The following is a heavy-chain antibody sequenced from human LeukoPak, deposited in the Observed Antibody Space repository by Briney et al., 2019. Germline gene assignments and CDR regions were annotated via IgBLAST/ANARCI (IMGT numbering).Heavy chain of an antibody. CDR2: IHHSGNT. CDR3: ATDSNDY. Sequence: SETLSLTCTVSNFSVSSGYYWAWIRQPPVKGLEWIGSIHHSGNTYYHPSLKSRVIMSVDRSKNHFSLRLSSVTAADTAVYYCATDSNDYWGQGTLVTVSS. CDR1: NFSVSSGYY. J-gene: IGHJ4*02. D-gene: IGHD2/OR15-2a*01. V-gene: IGHV4-38-2*02.